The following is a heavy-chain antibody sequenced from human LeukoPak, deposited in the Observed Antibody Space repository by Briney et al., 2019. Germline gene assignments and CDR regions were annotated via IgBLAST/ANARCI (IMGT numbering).Heavy chain of an antibody. CDR3: AKASWVPNADAVF. CDR1: GFTFSSYA. CDR2: LRGNGDT. J-gene: IGHJ4*02. Sequence: GGSLTLSCAASGFTFSSYAMSWVRETPARGLEWVSSLRGNGDTFYADSVKGRFTLSRDDSRNTVYLQLNNLRVEDTAVYYCAKASWVPNADAVFWGQGTVVTVSS. V-gene: IGHV3-23*01. D-gene: IGHD1-1*01.